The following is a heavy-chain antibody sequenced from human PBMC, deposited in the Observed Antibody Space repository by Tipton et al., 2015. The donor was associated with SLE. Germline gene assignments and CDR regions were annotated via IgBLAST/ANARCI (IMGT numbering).Heavy chain of an antibody. CDR1: GGSISSSGYY. Sequence: TLSLTCTVSGGSISSSGYYWGWIRQPPGKSLEWIGSIYYTGSTYYNPSLKSRVTMSVDTSKNQFSLRLSSVTAADTAVYYCARQYYCGPGSCPMGYWGQGTLVSVSS. D-gene: IGHD3-10*01. CDR2: IYYTGST. V-gene: IGHV4-39*07. J-gene: IGHJ4*02. CDR3: ARQYYCGPGSCPMGY.